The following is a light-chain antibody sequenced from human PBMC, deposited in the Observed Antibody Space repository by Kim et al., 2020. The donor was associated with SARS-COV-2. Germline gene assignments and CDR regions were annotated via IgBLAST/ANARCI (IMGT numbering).Light chain of an antibody. CDR3: HQYGTSPYT. CDR2: GAT. CDR1: QSISGIF. Sequence: SLAPGDRATLSCRASQSISGIFSWYQKNSGQAPRVLIYGATYRATGIPDRFSGSGSGTDFTLTVSRLEPEDFAVYYCHQYGTSPYTFGQGTKLEI. J-gene: IGKJ2*01. V-gene: IGKV3-20*01.